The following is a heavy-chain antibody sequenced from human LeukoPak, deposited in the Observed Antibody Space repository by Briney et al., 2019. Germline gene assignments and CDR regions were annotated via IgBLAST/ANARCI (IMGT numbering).Heavy chain of an antibody. CDR1: GGSISSSSYY. V-gene: IGHV4-39*01. CDR3: AIGGDSSSSSIDY. D-gene: IGHD6-6*01. CDR2: IYYSGST. Sequence: PSETQSLTCTVSGGSISSSSYYWGWIRQPPGKGLEWIGSIYYSGSTYYDPSLKSRVTISVDTSKNQFSLKLSSVTAADTAVYYCAIGGDSSSSSIDYWGQGTLVTVSS. J-gene: IGHJ4*02.